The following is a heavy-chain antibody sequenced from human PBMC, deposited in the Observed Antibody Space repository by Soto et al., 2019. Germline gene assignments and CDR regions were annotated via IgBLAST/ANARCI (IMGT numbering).Heavy chain of an antibody. CDR1: GGTFSSYA. Sequence: QVQLVQSGAEVKKPGSSVKVSCKASGGTFSSYAINWVRQAPGQGLEWMGGIIPIFGTADYAQKFQGRVTITADESTSTAYMELSSLRSEDPAVYYCARAVAGGVYYYYGMDVWGQGTTVTVSS. CDR2: IIPIFGTA. CDR3: ARAVAGGVYYYYGMDV. J-gene: IGHJ6*02. V-gene: IGHV1-69*12. D-gene: IGHD6-19*01.